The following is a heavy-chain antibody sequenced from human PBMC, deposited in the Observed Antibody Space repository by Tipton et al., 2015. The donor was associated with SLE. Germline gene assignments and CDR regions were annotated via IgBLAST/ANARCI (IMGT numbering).Heavy chain of an antibody. CDR1: GGSFSGYY. J-gene: IGHJ5*02. CDR3: ARGKGRNWGWGWFDP. CDR2: INHSGST. Sequence: TLSLTCAVYGGSFSGYYWSWIRQPPGKGLEWIGEINHSGSTNYNPSLKSRLTILVDTSKNQFSLKLSSVTAADTAVYYCARGKGRNWGWGWFDPWGQGILGTVSS. V-gene: IGHV4-34*01. D-gene: IGHD7-27*01.